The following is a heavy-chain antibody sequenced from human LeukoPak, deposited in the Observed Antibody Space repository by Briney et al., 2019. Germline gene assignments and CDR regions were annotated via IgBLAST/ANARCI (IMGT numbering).Heavy chain of an antibody. CDR3: AKEQNAFDI. V-gene: IGHV3-23*01. CDR1: GFTFSSYA. Sequence: TGGSLRLSRAASGFTFSSYAMSWVRQAPGKGLEWVSAISGSGGSTYYANSVKARFTISGDNSKNTLYLQMNSLRAEDTAVYYCAKEQNAFDIWGQGTMVTVSS. J-gene: IGHJ3*02. CDR2: ISGSGGST.